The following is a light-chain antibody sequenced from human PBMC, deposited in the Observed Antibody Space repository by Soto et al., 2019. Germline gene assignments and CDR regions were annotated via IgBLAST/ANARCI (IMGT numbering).Light chain of an antibody. J-gene: IGLJ1*01. CDR3: QAYDSSRSGYV. CDR1: SSNIGAGYD. Sequence: QPVLTQPPSVSGAPGQRLTISCTGSSSNIGAGYDVHWYQQLPGTAPKLLIYGNSNRPSGVPDRFSGSKSGTSASLAITGLQADDEADYYCQAYDSSRSGYVFGTGTKVTVL. CDR2: GNS. V-gene: IGLV1-40*01.